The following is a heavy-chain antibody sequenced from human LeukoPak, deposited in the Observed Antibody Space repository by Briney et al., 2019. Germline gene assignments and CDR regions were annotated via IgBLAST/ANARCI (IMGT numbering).Heavy chain of an antibody. Sequence: PGRSLRLSCAASGFTFSSYGMHWVRQAPGKGLEWVAVISYDGSNKYYADSVKGRFTISRDNSKNTLYLQMNSLRAEDTAVYYCARGMDLRDDYWGQGTLVTVSS. V-gene: IGHV3-30*03. CDR3: ARGMDLRDDY. CDR2: ISYDGSNK. CDR1: GFTFSSYG. D-gene: IGHD2-2*03. J-gene: IGHJ4*02.